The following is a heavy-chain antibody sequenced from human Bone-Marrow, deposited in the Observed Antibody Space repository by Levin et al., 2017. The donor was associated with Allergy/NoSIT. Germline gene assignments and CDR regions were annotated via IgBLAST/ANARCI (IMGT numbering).Heavy chain of an antibody. CDR2: IYYSGST. CDR1: GGSISSYY. V-gene: IGHV4-59*01. Sequence: KTSETLSLTCTVSGGSISSYYWSWIRQPPGKGLEWIGYIYYSGSTNYNPSLKSRVTISVDTSKNQFSLKLSSVTAADTAVYYCARDLTYYDILTGYYSLRGYYGMDVWGQGTTVTVSS. J-gene: IGHJ6*02. D-gene: IGHD3-9*01. CDR3: ARDLTYYDILTGYYSLRGYYGMDV.